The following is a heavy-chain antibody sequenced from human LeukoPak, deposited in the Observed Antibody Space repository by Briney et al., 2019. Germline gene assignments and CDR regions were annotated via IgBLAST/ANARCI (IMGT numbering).Heavy chain of an antibody. CDR2: AYYSGST. Sequence: SETLSLTCTVSGGSISSRSYYWGWIRQPPGEGLEWIGRAYYSGSTLYNPSLKSRGTISVDTSKNQFSLMLGSVTAADTAVYYCALWGGGGFDIWGQGTMVTVSS. CDR1: GGSISSRSYY. CDR3: ALWGGGGFDI. D-gene: IGHD2-21*01. J-gene: IGHJ3*02. V-gene: IGHV4-39*01.